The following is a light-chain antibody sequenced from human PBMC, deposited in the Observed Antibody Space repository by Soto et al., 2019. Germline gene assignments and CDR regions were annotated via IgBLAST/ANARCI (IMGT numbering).Light chain of an antibody. CDR2: GAS. J-gene: IGKJ1*01. Sequence: IVMTRSPATLHLSPGDRATLSCRASQNVATNMAWYQQKPGQTPRLLIYGASIRATGVPARFTGSGSGTDVTLTINSLQSEDFAVYYCHQYNVVLRTFGRGTRVEV. CDR3: HQYNVVLRT. V-gene: IGKV3-15*01. CDR1: QNVATN.